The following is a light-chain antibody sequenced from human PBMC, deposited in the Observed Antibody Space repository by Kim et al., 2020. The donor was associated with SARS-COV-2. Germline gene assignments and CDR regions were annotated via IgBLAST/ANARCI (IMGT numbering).Light chain of an antibody. CDR3: QVWDSSTRGVV. CDR2: RDS. Sequence: ALRQTARMTGGGTNMGSKNVHWYQQKPGQAPVLVIYRDSNRPSGIPERSSGSNSGNTATLTISRAQAGDEADYYCQVWDSSTRGVVFGGGTQLTVL. J-gene: IGLJ2*01. V-gene: IGLV3-9*01. CDR1: NMGSKN.